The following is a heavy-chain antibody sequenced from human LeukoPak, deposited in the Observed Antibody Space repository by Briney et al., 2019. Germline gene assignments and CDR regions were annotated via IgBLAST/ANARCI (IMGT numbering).Heavy chain of an antibody. J-gene: IGHJ4*02. CDR2: ISAGNGNT. CDR1: GYTFTSYA. Sequence: ASVTVSCKASGYTFTSYAMHWVRQAPGQRLEWMGWISAGNGNTKYSQKFQGRVTITRDTSASTAYMELSSLRSEDTAVYYCARGAGSGSYYKGPVQYFDYWGQGTLVTVSS. V-gene: IGHV1-3*01. D-gene: IGHD3-10*01. CDR3: ARGAGSGSYYKGPVQYFDY.